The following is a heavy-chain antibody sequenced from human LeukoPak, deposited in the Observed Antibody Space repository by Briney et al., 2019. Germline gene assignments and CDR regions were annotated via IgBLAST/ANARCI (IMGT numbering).Heavy chain of an antibody. V-gene: IGHV4-59*08. D-gene: IGHD3-22*01. CDR2: IYYSGST. J-gene: IGHJ4*02. CDR3: ARTSYYYDSSGYCYYFDY. Sequence: SETLSLTCTVSGGSISSYYWSWIRQPPGKGLEWVGYIYYSGSTNYSPSLKSRVTISVDTSKNQFSLKLSSVTAADTAVYYCARTSYYYDSSGYCYYFDYWGQGTLVTVSS. CDR1: GGSISSYY.